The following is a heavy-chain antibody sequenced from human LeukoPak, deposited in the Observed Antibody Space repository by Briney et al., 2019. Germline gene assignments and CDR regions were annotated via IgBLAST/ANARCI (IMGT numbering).Heavy chain of an antibody. Sequence: GGSLRLSCAASGFTFSSYWMNWVRQAPGKGLVWVSRIASDGSSTTYADSVKGRFSISRDNAKNTLYLQMNSLRVEDTAVYYCARAPPGYGDYEVAFNIWGQGTMVTVSS. CDR3: ARAPPGYGDYEVAFNI. CDR1: GFTFSSYW. D-gene: IGHD4-17*01. V-gene: IGHV3-74*01. CDR2: IASDGSST. J-gene: IGHJ3*02.